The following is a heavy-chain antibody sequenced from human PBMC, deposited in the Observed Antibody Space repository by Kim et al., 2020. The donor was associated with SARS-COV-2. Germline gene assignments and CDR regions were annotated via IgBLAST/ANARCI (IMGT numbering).Heavy chain of an antibody. D-gene: IGHD2-2*01. V-gene: IGHV3-9*01. CDR3: AKDMVCSSTSCYYYGMDV. Sequence: KGRFTISRDNAKNSLYLQINSLRAEDTALYYCAKDMVCSSTSCYYYGMDVWGQGTTVTVSS. J-gene: IGHJ6*02.